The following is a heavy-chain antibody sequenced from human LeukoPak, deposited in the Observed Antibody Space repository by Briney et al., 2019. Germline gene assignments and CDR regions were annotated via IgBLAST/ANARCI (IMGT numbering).Heavy chain of an antibody. J-gene: IGHJ6*02. D-gene: IGHD6-13*01. V-gene: IGHV3-30*18. CDR3: AKGGSSFYYYYGMDV. CDR2: ISYDRSNK. CDR1: GFTFSSYG. Sequence: PGRSLRLSCAASGFTFSSYGMHWVRQAPGKGLEWVAVISYDRSNKYYADSVKGRFTISRDNSKNTLYLQMNSLRAEDTAVYYCAKGGSSFYYYYGMDVWGQGTTVTVSS.